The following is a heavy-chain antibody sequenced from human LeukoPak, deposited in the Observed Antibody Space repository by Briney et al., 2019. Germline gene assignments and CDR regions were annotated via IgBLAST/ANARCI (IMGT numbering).Heavy chain of an antibody. CDR3: ARGPNRVAAAGTNAFDI. D-gene: IGHD6-13*01. CDR1: GDTFTGYY. CDR2: LNPNSGGT. J-gene: IGHJ3*02. Sequence: ASVKVSCKASGDTFTGYYMHWVRQAPGQGLEWMGRLNPNSGGTNYAQKFQGRVTMTRDTSISTAYMELSRLRSDDTAVYYCARGPNRVAAAGTNAFDIWGQGTMVTVSS. V-gene: IGHV1-2*06.